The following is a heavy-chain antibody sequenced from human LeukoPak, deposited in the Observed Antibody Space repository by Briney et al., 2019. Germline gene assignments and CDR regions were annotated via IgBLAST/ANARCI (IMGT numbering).Heavy chain of an antibody. J-gene: IGHJ6*02. V-gene: IGHV1-2*06. Sequence: ASVKVSCKASGYTFTGYYMHWVRQAPGQGLEWMGRINPNSGGTNYAQKFQGRVTITADESTSTAYMELSSLRSEDTAVYYCARASGVLEWLPYYYYYGMDVWGQGTTVTVSS. CDR1: GYTFTGYY. CDR3: ARASGVLEWLPYYYYYGMDV. D-gene: IGHD3-3*01. CDR2: INPNSGGT.